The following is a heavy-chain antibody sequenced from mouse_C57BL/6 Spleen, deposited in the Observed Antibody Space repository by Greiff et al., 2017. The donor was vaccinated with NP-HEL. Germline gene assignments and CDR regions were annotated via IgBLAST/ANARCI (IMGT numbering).Heavy chain of an antibody. CDR1: GYTFTDYE. Sequence: QVHVKQSGAELVRPGASVTLSCKASGYTFTDYEMHWVKQTPVHGLEWIGAIDPETGGTAYNQKFKGKAILTADKSSSTAYMELSSLTSEDSAVYYCTRGLLRPYFDYWGQGTTLTVSS. CDR3: TRGLLRPYFDY. V-gene: IGHV1-15*01. J-gene: IGHJ2*01. CDR2: IDPETGGT. D-gene: IGHD1-2*01.